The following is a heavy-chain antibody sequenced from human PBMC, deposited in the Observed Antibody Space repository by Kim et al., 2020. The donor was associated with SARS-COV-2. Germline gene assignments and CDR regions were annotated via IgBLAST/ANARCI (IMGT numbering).Heavy chain of an antibody. CDR2: ISGSGGST. D-gene: IGHD3-22*01. CDR1: GFTFSSYA. Sequence: GGSLRLSCAASGFTFSSYAMSWVRQAPGKGLEWVSAISGSGGSTYYADSVKGRFTISRDNSKNTLYLQMNSLRAEDTAVYYCAKDFSRRCYYYDSNGRNWFVPCGQATLVT. J-gene: IGHJ5*02. CDR3: AKDFSRRCYYYDSNGRNWFVP. V-gene: IGHV3-23*01.